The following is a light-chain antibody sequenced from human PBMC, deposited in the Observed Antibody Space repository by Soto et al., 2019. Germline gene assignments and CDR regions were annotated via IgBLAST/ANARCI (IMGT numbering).Light chain of an antibody. CDR2: DAS. V-gene: IGKV3-20*01. CDR1: QSVSNY. Sequence: DIVLTQSPATLSWSAGERSTLSCMASQSVSNYLAWFQQKPGQPPRLVIYDASNRATGIPPRFSGSGSGTDFTLTISRLEPEDFAVYYCQQYGSSPPTFGEGTKVDIK. J-gene: IGKJ1*01. CDR3: QQYGSSPPT.